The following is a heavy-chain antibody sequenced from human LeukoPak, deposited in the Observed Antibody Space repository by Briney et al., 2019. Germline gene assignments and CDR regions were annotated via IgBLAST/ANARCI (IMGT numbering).Heavy chain of an antibody. J-gene: IGHJ4*02. CDR1: GFTFSGYW. D-gene: IGHD5-18*01. V-gene: IGHV3-7*04. CDR2: IKRDGSEK. CDR3: ARDLDTRNSYEFAY. Sequence: PGGSLRLSCAASGFTFSGYWMNWVRQAPGKGLEWVANIKRDGSEKYYVDSVKGRFTISRDNAKNSLYLQMNSLRAEDTAVYYCARDLDTRNSYEFAYWGQGTLVTVSS.